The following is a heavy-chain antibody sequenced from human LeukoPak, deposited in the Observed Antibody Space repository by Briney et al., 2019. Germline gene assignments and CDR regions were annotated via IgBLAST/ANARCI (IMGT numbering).Heavy chain of an antibody. Sequence: GGSLRLSCAASRFTFSTYGMYWVRQAPGKGLEWVAVISYDGSNKYYADSVKGRFTISRDNSKNTLYLQMNSLRAEDTADYYCAKEGGGSYYADYYYGMDVWGQGTTVTVSS. CDR1: RFTFSTYG. V-gene: IGHV3-30*18. CDR2: ISYDGSNK. CDR3: AKEGGGSYYADYYYGMDV. D-gene: IGHD1-26*01. J-gene: IGHJ6*02.